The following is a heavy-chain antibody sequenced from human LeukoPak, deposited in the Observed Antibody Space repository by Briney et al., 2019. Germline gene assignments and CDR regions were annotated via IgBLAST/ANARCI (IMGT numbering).Heavy chain of an antibody. J-gene: IGHJ4*02. CDR2: IYSSGST. D-gene: IGHD6-13*01. CDR3: ARDVVAAAGTWDY. Sequence: SETLSLTCTVSGGSISSFYWSWIRQPAGKGLEWIGRIYSSGSTNYNPSLESRVTMSVDTSKNQLSLKLSSVTAADTAVYYCARDVVAAAGTWDYWGQGTLVTVSS. CDR1: GGSISSFY. V-gene: IGHV4-4*07.